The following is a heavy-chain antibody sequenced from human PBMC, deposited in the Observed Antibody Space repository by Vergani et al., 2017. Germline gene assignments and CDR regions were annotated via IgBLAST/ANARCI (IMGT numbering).Heavy chain of an antibody. Sequence: QVQLQQWGAGLLKPSETLSLTCAVYGGSFSGYYWSWIRQPPGKGLEWIGEINHSGSTNYNPSLKSRVTISVDTSKNQFSLKLSSVTAADPAVYYCARGRSCSGGSCYGAYYYYYMDVWGKGTTVTVSS. D-gene: IGHD2-15*01. CDR2: INHSGST. CDR1: GGSFSGYY. J-gene: IGHJ6*03. CDR3: ARGRSCSGGSCYGAYYYYYMDV. V-gene: IGHV4-34*01.